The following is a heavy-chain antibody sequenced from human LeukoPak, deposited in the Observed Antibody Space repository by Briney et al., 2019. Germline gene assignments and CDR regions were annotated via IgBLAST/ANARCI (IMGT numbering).Heavy chain of an antibody. CDR3: ARSGTVTTWNY. D-gene: IGHD4-17*01. Sequence: SQTLSLTCTVSGGSISSGGYYWSWIRQHPGKGLEWIGYIYYSGTTYYNPSLKSRVSISLDTSKNQFSLNLSSVTAADTAVYYCARSGTVTTWNYWGQGTLVTVSS. CDR1: GGSISSGGYY. CDR2: IYYSGTT. J-gene: IGHJ4*02. V-gene: IGHV4-31*03.